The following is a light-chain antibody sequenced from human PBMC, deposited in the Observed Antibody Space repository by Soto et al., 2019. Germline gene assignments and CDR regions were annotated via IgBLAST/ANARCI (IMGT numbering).Light chain of an antibody. J-gene: IGKJ2*01. CDR1: QSVSSN. CDR3: QHYGNSPYT. V-gene: IGKV3-15*01. Sequence: EIVMTQSPATLSVSPGERATLSCRASQSVSSNLAWYQQKPGQAPRLLIYGASTRATGIPARFSGSGSGTEFTLTISSLQSEDFAVYYCQHYGNSPYTFGRGTKLEI. CDR2: GAS.